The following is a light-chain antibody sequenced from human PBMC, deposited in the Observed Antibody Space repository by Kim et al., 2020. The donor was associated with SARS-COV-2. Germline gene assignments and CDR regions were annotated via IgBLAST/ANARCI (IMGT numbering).Light chain of an antibody. CDR3: HTWGIGEWV. V-gene: IGLV4-69*02. CDR2: LNSDGSH. Sequence: QLVLTQSPSASASLGASVKLTCTLSSGHSSNAIAWHQQQPEKGPRYLMTLNSDGSHSKGGGIPDRFSVSSSGAERYLTISSLQSEDEADYYCHTWGIGEWVFGGGTKLTVL. CDR1: SGHSSNA. J-gene: IGLJ3*02.